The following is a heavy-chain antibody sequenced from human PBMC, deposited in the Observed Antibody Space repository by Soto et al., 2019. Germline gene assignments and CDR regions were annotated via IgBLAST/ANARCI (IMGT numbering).Heavy chain of an antibody. CDR2: ISGSSNII. CDR3: ARGFDLQYGMDV. J-gene: IGHJ6*02. D-gene: IGHD3-10*01. V-gene: IGHV3-48*02. Sequence: GGSLRLSCAPSGFTLSPYSMTWVRQAPGKGLEWISYISGSSNIINYADSVKGRFTISRDNTKNSLYLQMNSLRDEDTAVYYCARGFDLQYGMDVWGQGTTVTV. CDR1: GFTLSPYS.